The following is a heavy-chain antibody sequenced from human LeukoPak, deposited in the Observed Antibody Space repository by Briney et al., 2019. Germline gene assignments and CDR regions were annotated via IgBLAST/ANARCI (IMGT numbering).Heavy chain of an antibody. D-gene: IGHD6-19*01. CDR2: FYTSGNT. CDR1: GGSISSGIYH. Sequence: PSETLSLTCTVSGGSISSGIYHWSWVRQSAGKGLEWIGRFYTSGNTNYNPSLKSRVTISVDTSTNQFSLNLTSVTAADTAVYYCATQQWGFYYMDVWGKGTTVTVSS. V-gene: IGHV4-61*02. CDR3: ATQQWGFYYMDV. J-gene: IGHJ6*03.